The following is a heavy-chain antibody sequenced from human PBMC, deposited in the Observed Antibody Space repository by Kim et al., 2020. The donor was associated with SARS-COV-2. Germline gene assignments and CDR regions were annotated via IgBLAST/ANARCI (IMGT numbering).Heavy chain of an antibody. CDR1: GGSFSGYY. D-gene: IGHD2-15*01. V-gene: IGHV4-34*01. CDR2: INHSGST. J-gene: IGHJ4*02. Sequence: SETMSLTCAVYGGSFSGYYWSWIRQPPGKGLEWIGEINHSGSTNYNPSLKSRDTISVDTSKNQFSLKLSSVTAADTAVYYCATRGAATLGERYFDYWGQGTLVTVSS. CDR3: ATRGAATLGERYFDY.